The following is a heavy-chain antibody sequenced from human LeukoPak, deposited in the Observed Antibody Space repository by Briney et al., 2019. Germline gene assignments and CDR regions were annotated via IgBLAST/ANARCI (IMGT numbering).Heavy chain of an antibody. D-gene: IGHD4-23*01. Sequence: GSLRLSCAASGFTFSDYYMSWIRQAPGKGLEWVGSIYYSGSTNYNPSLKSRVTISVDTSKNQFPLKLSSVTAADTAVYYCARAIGNSGFDYWGQGTLVTVSS. CDR2: IYYSGST. CDR1: GFTFSDYY. V-gene: IGHV4-59*01. J-gene: IGHJ4*02. CDR3: ARAIGNSGFDY.